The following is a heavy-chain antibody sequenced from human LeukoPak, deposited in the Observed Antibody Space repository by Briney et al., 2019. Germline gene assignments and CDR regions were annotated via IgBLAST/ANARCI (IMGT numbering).Heavy chain of an antibody. Sequence: ASVKVSCKASGYTFTGYYMHWVRQAPGQGLEWMGWINPNSGGTNYAQKFQGRVTMTRDTSKNQFSLKLTSVTAADTAFYYCARPNYYYGSGSYLGYWGQGTLVTVSS. V-gene: IGHV1-2*02. J-gene: IGHJ4*02. CDR3: ARPNYYYGSGSYLGY. D-gene: IGHD3-10*01. CDR1: GYTFTGYY. CDR2: INPNSGGT.